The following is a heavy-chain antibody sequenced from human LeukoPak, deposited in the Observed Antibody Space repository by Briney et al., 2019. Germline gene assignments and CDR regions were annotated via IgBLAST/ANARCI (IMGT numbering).Heavy chain of an antibody. D-gene: IGHD4-17*01. V-gene: IGHV4-31*03. Sequence: SETLSLTCTVSGGSISSGGYYWSWIRQHPGKGLEWIGYIYYSGSNYYNPSLKSRVTISVDTSKNQFPLKLSSVTAADTAVYYCATTLGYGDYGFDYWGQGTLVTVSS. CDR1: GGSISSGGYY. CDR3: ATTLGYGDYGFDY. CDR2: IYYSGSN. J-gene: IGHJ4*02.